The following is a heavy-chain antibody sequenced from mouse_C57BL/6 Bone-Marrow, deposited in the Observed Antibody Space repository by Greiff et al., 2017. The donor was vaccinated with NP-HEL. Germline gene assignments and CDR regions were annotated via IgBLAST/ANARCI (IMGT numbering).Heavy chain of an antibody. Sequence: EVQLVESGEGLVKPGGSLKLSCAASGFTFSSYAMSWVRQTPEKRLEWVAYISSGGDYIYYADTVKGRFTISRDNARNTLYLQMRSLKSEDTAMYYCTRDPYGSSPYWYFDVWGTGTTVTVSS. CDR1: GFTFSSYA. CDR2: ISSGGDYI. V-gene: IGHV5-9-1*02. D-gene: IGHD1-1*01. CDR3: TRDPYGSSPYWYFDV. J-gene: IGHJ1*03.